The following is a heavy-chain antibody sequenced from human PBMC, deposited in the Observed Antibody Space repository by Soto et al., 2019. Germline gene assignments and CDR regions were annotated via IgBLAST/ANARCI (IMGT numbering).Heavy chain of an antibody. CDR1: GFTFSSDS. CDR2: ISSSSSYM. Sequence: GGSLRLSCAASGFTFSSDSMNWVRQAPGKGLEWVSSISSSSSYMYYADSVKGRFTISRDNAKNSLYLQMNSLRAEDTAVYYCASLKGTIAVADSYYYYGMDVWGQGTTVTVSS. J-gene: IGHJ6*02. CDR3: ASLKGTIAVADSYYYYGMDV. V-gene: IGHV3-21*01. D-gene: IGHD6-19*01.